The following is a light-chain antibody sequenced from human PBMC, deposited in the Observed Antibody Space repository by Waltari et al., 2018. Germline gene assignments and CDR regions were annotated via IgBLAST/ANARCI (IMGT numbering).Light chain of an antibody. J-gene: IGLJ2*01. CDR1: RSDIGDFNL. Sequence: QSALTQTASVSGSPGQSITISCTGSRSDIGDFNLVSWYQQHPDKAPILIIYEDSERPSGGSSRFSGSKSGHKAALTIAGLQAEDEADYYCCSYVLTTNFRVFGGGTKVTVL. V-gene: IGLV2-23*01. CDR2: EDS. CDR3: CSYVLTTNFRV.